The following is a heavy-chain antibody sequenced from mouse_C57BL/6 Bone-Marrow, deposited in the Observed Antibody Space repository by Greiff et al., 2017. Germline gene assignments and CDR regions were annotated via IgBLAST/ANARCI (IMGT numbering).Heavy chain of an antibody. CDR1: GFTFSSYG. CDR2: ISSGGSYT. V-gene: IGHV5-6*01. Sequence: EVQLVESGGDLVKPGGSLKLSCAASGFTFSSYGMSWVRQTPDKRLEWVATISSGGSYTYYPDSVKGRFTISRDNAKNTLYLQMSSLKSEDTAMYYCARQGPLLFAYWGQGTRVTVSA. D-gene: IGHD6-1*01. J-gene: IGHJ3*01. CDR3: ARQGPLLFAY.